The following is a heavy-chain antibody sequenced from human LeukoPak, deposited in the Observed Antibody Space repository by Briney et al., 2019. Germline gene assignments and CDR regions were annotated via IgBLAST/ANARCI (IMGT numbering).Heavy chain of an antibody. J-gene: IGHJ5*02. Sequence: GGSLRLSCAASGFTFDDYGMSWVRQAPGKGLEWVSGINWNGGSTGSADSVKGRFTISRDNAKNSLYLQMNSLRAEDTALYYCARVDYYDSSGYYQPWGQGTLVTVSS. CDR3: ARVDYYDSSGYYQP. CDR2: INWNGGST. CDR1: GFTFDDYG. D-gene: IGHD3-22*01. V-gene: IGHV3-20*04.